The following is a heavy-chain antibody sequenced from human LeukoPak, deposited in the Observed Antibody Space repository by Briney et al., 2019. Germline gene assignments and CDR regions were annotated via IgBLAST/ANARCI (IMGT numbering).Heavy chain of an antibody. Sequence: GGSVRLSCAASGFTFSSYWMHWVRQTPGKGLLWVSRINSDGTSTSYADSVKGRFTVSRDNAKNTLYLQMNSLRAEDTAVYYCASDLYYGSGSYDGAPDYWGQGTLVTVSS. V-gene: IGHV3-74*01. D-gene: IGHD3-10*01. CDR2: INSDGTST. CDR3: ASDLYYGSGSYDGAPDY. J-gene: IGHJ4*02. CDR1: GFTFSSYW.